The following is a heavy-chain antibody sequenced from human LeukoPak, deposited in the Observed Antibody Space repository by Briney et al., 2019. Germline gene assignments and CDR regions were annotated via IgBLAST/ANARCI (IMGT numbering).Heavy chain of an antibody. CDR3: ARAQWELYY. J-gene: IGHJ4*02. V-gene: IGHV1-2*02. Sequence: ASVKVSYKASGSTFTAYYMHWVRQAPGQRREWMGGINPNSGATNYAQKFQGRVTMTRDTSISTAYMELSRLRSDDTAVYYCARAQWELYYWGQGTLVTVSS. D-gene: IGHD1-26*01. CDR1: GSTFTAYY. CDR2: INPNSGAT.